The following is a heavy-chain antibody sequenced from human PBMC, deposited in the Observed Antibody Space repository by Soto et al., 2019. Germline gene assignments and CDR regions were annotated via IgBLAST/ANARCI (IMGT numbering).Heavy chain of an antibody. V-gene: IGHV1-69*02. Sequence: QVQLVQSGAEVKKPGSSVKVSCKASGGTFSSYTISWVRQAPGQGLEWMGRIIPILGIANYAQKFQGRVTSTEDKYTRTAYMELSSLRSEDTAVYYCAGTPGIAAAGTFDYWGQGTLVTVSS. J-gene: IGHJ4*02. CDR1: GGTFSSYT. CDR3: AGTPGIAAAGTFDY. CDR2: IIPILGIA. D-gene: IGHD6-13*01.